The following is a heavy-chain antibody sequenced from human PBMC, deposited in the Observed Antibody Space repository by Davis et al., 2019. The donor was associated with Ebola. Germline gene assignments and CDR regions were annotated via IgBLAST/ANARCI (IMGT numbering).Heavy chain of an antibody. Sequence: ASVKVSCKASGYTFTNYLMHWVRQAPGQRLEWMGLINPSGGATSYAQKFQGRVTLTADESTSTAYMELTSLTSEDTAVYYCARVASGYDWLSDYWGQGTLVTVSS. J-gene: IGHJ4*02. CDR3: ARVASGYDWLSDY. V-gene: IGHV1-46*01. CDR2: INPSGGAT. D-gene: IGHD5-12*01. CDR1: GYTFTNYL.